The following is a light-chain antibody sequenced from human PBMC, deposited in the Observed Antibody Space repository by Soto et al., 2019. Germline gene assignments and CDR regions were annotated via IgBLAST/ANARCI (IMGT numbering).Light chain of an antibody. Sequence: EIVLTQSPGTLSLSPGERATLSCRASQSVSNSYLAWYQQKPGQAPRLLIYAASTRATGIPARFSGSGSGTEFTLTISSLQSEDFAVYYCQQYNNWPPVTFGQGTKVDIK. J-gene: IGKJ1*01. CDR1: QSVSNSY. V-gene: IGKV3-15*01. CDR3: QQYNNWPPVT. CDR2: AAS.